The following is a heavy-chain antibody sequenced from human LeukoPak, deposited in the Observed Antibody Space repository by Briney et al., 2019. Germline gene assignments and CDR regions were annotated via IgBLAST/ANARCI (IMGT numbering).Heavy chain of an antibody. Sequence: GEALKISFKGSGYRFTSYWIGWVRQMPGKGLEWMGIIYPGDSDTRYSPSFQGQVTISADKSISTAYLQWSSLKASDTAMYYCARLAYYYGSGSFTSFDPWGQGTLVTVSS. CDR3: ARLAYYYGSGSFTSFDP. CDR2: IYPGDSDT. V-gene: IGHV5-51*01. D-gene: IGHD3-10*01. CDR1: GYRFTSYW. J-gene: IGHJ5*02.